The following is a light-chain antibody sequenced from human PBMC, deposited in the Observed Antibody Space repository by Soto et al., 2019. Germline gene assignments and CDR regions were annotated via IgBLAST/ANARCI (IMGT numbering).Light chain of an antibody. Sequence: EIGLTQSPATLPLSPGERATLSCRASQSVSSSYLAWYQQRPGQAPRLLIYGASSRATGIPDRFSGSGSGTDFTLAISGLEPEDFAGDYCQQYGSSLLYTFGQGTKLEIK. CDR1: QSVSSSY. CDR3: QQYGSSLLYT. CDR2: GAS. V-gene: IGKV3-20*01. J-gene: IGKJ2*01.